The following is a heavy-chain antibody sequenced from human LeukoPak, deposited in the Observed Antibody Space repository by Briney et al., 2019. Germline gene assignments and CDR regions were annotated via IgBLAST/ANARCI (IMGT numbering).Heavy chain of an antibody. CDR2: IYYSGST. D-gene: IGHD6-13*01. CDR1: GGSISRSSYY. Sequence: SETLSLTCTVSGGSISRSSYYWGWIRQPPGKGLEWIGSIYYSGSTYYNPSLKSRVTISVDTSKNQFSLKLSSVTAADTAVYYCAGEWAAAGNDFDYWGQGTLVTVSS. V-gene: IGHV4-39*07. CDR3: AGEWAAAGNDFDY. J-gene: IGHJ4*02.